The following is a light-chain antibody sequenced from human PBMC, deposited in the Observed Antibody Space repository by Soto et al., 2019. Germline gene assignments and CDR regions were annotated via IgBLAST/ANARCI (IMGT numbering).Light chain of an antibody. Sequence: DIQMTQSPSSLSASVGDRVTITCRASQSISSYLNWYQQKPGKAPKLLIYAASSLQSGVPSRFSSSGSCTDLTSTISSLQTEDIATYYCQHSYSTPVTFGQGTKVEIK. CDR1: QSISSY. J-gene: IGKJ1*01. V-gene: IGKV1-39*01. CDR2: AAS. CDR3: QHSYSTPVT.